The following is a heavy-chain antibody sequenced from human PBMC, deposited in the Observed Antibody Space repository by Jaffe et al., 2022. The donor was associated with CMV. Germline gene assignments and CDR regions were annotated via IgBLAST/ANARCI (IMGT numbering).Heavy chain of an antibody. CDR2: IHYSGST. D-gene: IGHD3-16*01. CDR3: AKETIISGGVTRGFDY. V-gene: IGHV4-61*01. Sequence: QVKLQESGPGLVKPSETLYLSCSVSGGSVISETDYWSWVRQPPGKGLEWIGYIHYSGSTYYSPSLKRRVTISVDTSNNQFSLKLNSVTDADTAIYYCAKETIISGGVTRGFDYWGQGTLITVSS. J-gene: IGHJ4*02. CDR1: GGSVISETDY.